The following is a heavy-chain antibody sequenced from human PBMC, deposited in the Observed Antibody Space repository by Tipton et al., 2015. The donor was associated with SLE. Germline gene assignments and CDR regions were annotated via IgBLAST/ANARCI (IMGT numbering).Heavy chain of an antibody. Sequence: QLVQSGGGLVQPGGSLRLSCAASGFTFSSYAIHWVRQAPGKGLEWVAVISYDGTINYYADSVKGRFTISRDNSKNSLYLQMNSLRVEDTAVYYCSTEWQYFPHWGQGTLVTVSS. D-gene: IGHD5-12*01. CDR2: ISYDGTIN. V-gene: IGHV3-30*04. CDR1: GFTFSSYA. J-gene: IGHJ1*01. CDR3: STEWQYFPH.